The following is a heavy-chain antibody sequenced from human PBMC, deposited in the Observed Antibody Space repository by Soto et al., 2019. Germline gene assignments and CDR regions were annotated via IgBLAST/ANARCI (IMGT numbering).Heavy chain of an antibody. CDR3: AREKGHYVWGSHRSPDRSFDL. D-gene: IGHD3-16*02. V-gene: IGHV1-2*02. J-gene: IGHJ2*01. CDR2: INPNSGGT. CDR1: GYTFTGYY. Sequence: QVQLVQSGAEVKKPGASVKVSCKASGYTFTGYYMHWVRQAPGQGLEWMGWINPNSGGTNYAQKFQGRVTMTRDTSISTAYMELSRLRSDDTAVYYCAREKGHYVWGSHRSPDRSFDLWGRGTLVTVSS.